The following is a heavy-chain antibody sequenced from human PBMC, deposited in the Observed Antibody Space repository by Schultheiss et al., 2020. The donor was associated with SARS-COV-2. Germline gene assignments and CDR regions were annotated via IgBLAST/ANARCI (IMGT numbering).Heavy chain of an antibody. D-gene: IGHD3-22*01. V-gene: IGHV4-61*02. J-gene: IGHJ4*02. CDR3: ARGTYYYDSSGYPRYYFDY. CDR1: GASISSGSHY. Sequence: SETLSLTCTVSGASISSGSHYWSWIRQPAGKGLEWIGRVYTTGSTLFNPSLKSRVTLSLDTSKTQISLKLNFLTAADTAVYYCARGTYYYDSSGYPRYYFDYWGQGTLVTVSS. CDR2: VYTTGST.